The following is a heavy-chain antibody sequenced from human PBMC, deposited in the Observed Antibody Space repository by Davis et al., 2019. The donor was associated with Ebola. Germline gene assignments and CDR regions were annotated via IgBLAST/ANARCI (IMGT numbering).Heavy chain of an antibody. Sequence: GESLKISCAASGFTFSGPAMHWVRQASGKGLEWVGRIRSKANSYATAYAASVKGRFTISRDDSKNTAYLQMNSLKTEDTAVYYCTKNGERGVDYWGKGTLVTVSS. V-gene: IGHV3-73*01. CDR2: IRSKANSYAT. D-gene: IGHD3-10*01. J-gene: IGHJ4*02. CDR3: TKNGERGVDY. CDR1: GFTFSGPA.